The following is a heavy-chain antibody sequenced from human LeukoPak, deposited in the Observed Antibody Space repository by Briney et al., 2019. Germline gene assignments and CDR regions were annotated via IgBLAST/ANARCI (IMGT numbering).Heavy chain of an antibody. D-gene: IGHD1/OR15-1a*01. CDR1: GYTFTGYY. V-gene: IGHV1-2*06. J-gene: IGHJ4*02. Sequence: ASVKVSCKASGYTFTGYYMHLVRQAPGQGLEWMGRINPNSGGTNYAQKFQGRVTMTRDTSISTAYMELSRLRSDDTAVYYCARGLLREQDLDYWGQGTLVTVSS. CDR3: ARGLLREQDLDY. CDR2: INPNSGGT.